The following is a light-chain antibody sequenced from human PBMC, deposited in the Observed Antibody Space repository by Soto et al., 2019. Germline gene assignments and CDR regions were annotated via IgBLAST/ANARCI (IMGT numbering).Light chain of an antibody. Sequence: IQMTQSPSSLSASVGDRVTITCRASQSISDYLTWYQHKPGEAPEVLIYSASTLRSGVPSRFSGTGSGTEFILVIDSLQPEDVATYYCQQTFSHLLPFGGGTQVQI. CDR2: SAS. CDR1: QSISDY. J-gene: IGKJ4*01. V-gene: IGKV1-39*01. CDR3: QQTFSHLLP.